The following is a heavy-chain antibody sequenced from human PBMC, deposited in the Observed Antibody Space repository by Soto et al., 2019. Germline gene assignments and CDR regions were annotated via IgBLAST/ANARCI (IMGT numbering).Heavy chain of an antibody. J-gene: IGHJ1*01. CDR3: ARPGITMVLQDDLEYFQH. Sequence: SETLSLTCTVSGGSISSSSYYWGWIRQPPGKGLEWIGSIYYSGSTYYNPSLKSRVTISVDTSKNQFSLKLSSVTAADTAVYYCARPGITMVLQDDLEYFQHWGQGTLVT. CDR1: GGSISSSSYY. V-gene: IGHV4-39*01. D-gene: IGHD3-10*01. CDR2: IYYSGST.